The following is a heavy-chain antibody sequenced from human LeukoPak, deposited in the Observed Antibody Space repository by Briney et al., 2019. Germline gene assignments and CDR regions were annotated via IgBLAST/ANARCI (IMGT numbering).Heavy chain of an antibody. J-gene: IGHJ4*02. D-gene: IGHD2-8*02. V-gene: IGHV3-21*04. CDR2: ISSSSSFI. CDR3: ATYRQVLLPFES. CDR1: GFTFSSYS. Sequence: PGGSLRLSCEASGFTFSSYSMNWVRQAPGKGLEWVSSISSSSSFIFYADSMKGRFTISRDNAKNSLYLQMSSLRAEDTAIYYCATYRQVLLPFESWGQGTLVTVSS.